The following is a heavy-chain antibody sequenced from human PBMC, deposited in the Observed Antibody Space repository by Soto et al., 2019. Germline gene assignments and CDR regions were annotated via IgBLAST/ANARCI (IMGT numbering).Heavy chain of an antibody. J-gene: IGHJ4*02. D-gene: IGHD4-17*01. V-gene: IGHV5-51*01. CDR3: ARHPHDYGDPFDY. CDR2: IYPGDSDT. Sequence: PGESLKISCKGSGYSFTSYWIGWVRQMPGKGLVWMCIIYPGDSDTRYSPSFQGQVTISADKSISTAYLQWSSLKASDTAMYYCARHPHDYGDPFDYWGQGTLVTVSS. CDR1: GYSFTSYW.